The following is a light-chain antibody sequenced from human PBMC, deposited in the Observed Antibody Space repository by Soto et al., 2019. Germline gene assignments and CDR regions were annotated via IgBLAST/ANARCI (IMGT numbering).Light chain of an antibody. CDR2: GAS. CDR3: QQYYNCPPYT. Sequence: EVGLTQSPSTLSVSQGDRATLSCRASHSVDTNVAWYQPTPGQVPRLLVYGASNRATGIPARFTGFGSVPGFTLTIRGLQSVDVAVYDCQQYYNCPPYTVGQGTKLQIK. CDR1: HSVDTN. J-gene: IGKJ2*01. V-gene: IGKV3-15*01.